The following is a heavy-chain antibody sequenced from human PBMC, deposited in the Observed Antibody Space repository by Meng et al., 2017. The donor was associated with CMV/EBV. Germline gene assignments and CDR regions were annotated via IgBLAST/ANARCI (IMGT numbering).Heavy chain of an antibody. D-gene: IGHD3-3*01. V-gene: IGHV3-13*01. CDR1: LKSYN. J-gene: IGHJ3*02. Sequence: LKSYNMHWVSQATGKGMEWVSAIGNAGDKYYPGYGKGRFTISRENAKNSLYLQMNSLRAGDTAVYYCARALTGRITIFGVVKGAFDIWGQGTMVTVSS. CDR3: ARALTGRITIFGVVKGAFDI. CDR2: IGNAGDK.